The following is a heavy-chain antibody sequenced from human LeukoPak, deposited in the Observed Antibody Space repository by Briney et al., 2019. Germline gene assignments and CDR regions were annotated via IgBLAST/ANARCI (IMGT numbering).Heavy chain of an antibody. V-gene: IGHV3-33*01. J-gene: IGHJ4*02. CDR1: GFTFSSYG. CDR2: IWYDGSNK. D-gene: IGHD1-1*01. CDR3: AREAGTTGVDY. Sequence: PGRSLRLSCAASGFTFSSYGMHWARQAPGKGLEWVAVIWYDGSNKYYADSVKGRFTISRDNSKNTLYLQMNSLRAEDTAVYYCAREAGTTGVDYWGQGTLVTVSS.